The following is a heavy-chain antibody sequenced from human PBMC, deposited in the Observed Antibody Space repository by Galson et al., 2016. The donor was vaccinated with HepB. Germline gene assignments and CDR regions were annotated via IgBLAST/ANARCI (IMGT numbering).Heavy chain of an antibody. D-gene: IGHD3-3*01. J-gene: IGHJ4*02. Sequence: SLRLSCAASGFTFSSYSMHWVRQAPGKGLEWVSSVTGGSNFINYSDSVKGRFTISRDNAKNSLYLQMDSLGVEDTGVYYCAREGSGMTNFGVAFDFWGQGTRLTVSS. CDR2: VTGGSNFI. CDR3: AREGSGMTNFGVAFDF. V-gene: IGHV3-21*01. CDR1: GFTFSSYS.